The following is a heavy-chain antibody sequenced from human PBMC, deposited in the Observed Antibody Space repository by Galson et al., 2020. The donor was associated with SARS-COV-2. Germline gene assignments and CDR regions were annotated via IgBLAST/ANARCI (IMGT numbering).Heavy chain of an antibody. V-gene: IGHV5-51*01. CDR3: ARHLSRSTFALCYYGMDV. CDR2: IYPGDSDI. Sequence: GASLKISCKGSGYSFTTYWIGWVRQVPGKGLEWMGIIYPGDSDIRYTQSFHGQVTISVDKSINTPYLQWSSLKASDTAMYYCARHLSRSTFALCYYGMDVWCQGTTVTVSS. D-gene: IGHD6-13*01. J-gene: IGHJ6*02. CDR1: GYSFTTYW.